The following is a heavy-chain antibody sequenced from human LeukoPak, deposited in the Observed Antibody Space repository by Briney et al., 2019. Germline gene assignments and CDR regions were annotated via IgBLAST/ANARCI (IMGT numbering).Heavy chain of an antibody. CDR2: IIPIFGTA. CDR1: GGTFSSYA. Sequence: ASVKVSCKASGGTFSSYAISWVRQAPGQGLEWVGGIIPIFGTANYAQKFQGRVTITADESTSTAYMELSSLRSEDTAVYYCARRTAYYYGMDVWGQGTTVTVSS. CDR3: ARRTAYYYGMDV. V-gene: IGHV1-69*13. J-gene: IGHJ6*02. D-gene: IGHD1-1*01.